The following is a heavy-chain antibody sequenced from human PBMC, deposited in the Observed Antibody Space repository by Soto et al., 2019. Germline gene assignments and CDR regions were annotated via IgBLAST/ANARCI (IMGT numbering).Heavy chain of an antibody. V-gene: IGHV3-11*01. J-gene: IGHJ5*02. Sequence: PGGSLRLSCAASGFTFSDYYMSWIRQALGKGLEWVSYISSSGSTIYYADSVKGRFTISRDNAKNSLYLQMNSLRAEDTAVYYCARVGVGRGIAAAGTWFDPWGQGALVTVSS. D-gene: IGHD6-13*01. CDR3: ARVGVGRGIAAAGTWFDP. CDR2: ISSSGSTI. CDR1: GFTFSDYY.